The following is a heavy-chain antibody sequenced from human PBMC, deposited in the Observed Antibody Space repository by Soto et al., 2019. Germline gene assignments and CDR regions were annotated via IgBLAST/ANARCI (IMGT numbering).Heavy chain of an antibody. Sequence: QVQLVQSGAEVKKPGSSVKVSCKASGGTFSSYTISWVRQAPGQGLEWMGRIIPILGIANYAQKFQGRVTITADKSTSTAYMELSSLRSEDTAVYYCARGTGITMVRGDAFDIWGKGTMVTVSS. J-gene: IGHJ3*02. CDR1: GGTFSSYT. V-gene: IGHV1-69*02. D-gene: IGHD3-10*01. CDR3: ARGTGITMVRGDAFDI. CDR2: IIPILGIA.